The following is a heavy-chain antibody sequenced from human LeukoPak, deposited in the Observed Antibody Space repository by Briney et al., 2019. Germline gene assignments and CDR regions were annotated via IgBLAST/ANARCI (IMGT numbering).Heavy chain of an antibody. CDR1: GFTFSNYW. D-gene: IGHD4-17*01. J-gene: IGHJ2*01. V-gene: IGHV3-7*01. CDR3: ARKGTTVTTKTLHWHFDL. CDR2: IKEDGSEK. Sequence: GGSLRLSCAASGFTFSNYWMNWVRQTPGRGLEWVSNIKEDGSEKYYVDSVKGRFTISRDNAKNSVYLQMTSLRAEDTAIYYCARKGTTVTTKTLHWHFDLWGRGTLVTVSS.